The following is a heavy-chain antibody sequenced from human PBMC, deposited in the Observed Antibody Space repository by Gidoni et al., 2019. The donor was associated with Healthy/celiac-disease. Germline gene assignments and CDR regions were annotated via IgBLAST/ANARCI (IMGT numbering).Heavy chain of an antibody. J-gene: IGHJ1*01. D-gene: IGHD6-13*01. Sequence: GRFTISRDNAKNSLYLQMNSLRAEDTAVYYCARVGIAAEYEYFQHWGQGTLVTVSS. V-gene: IGHV3-11*01. CDR3: ARVGIAAEYEYFQH.